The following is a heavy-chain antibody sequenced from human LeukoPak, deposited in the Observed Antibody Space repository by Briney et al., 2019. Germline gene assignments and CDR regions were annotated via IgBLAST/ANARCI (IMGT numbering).Heavy chain of an antibody. CDR2: IYHSGST. CDR1: GYSISSGYY. Sequence: SETLSLTCTVSGYSISSGYYWGWIRQPPGKGLELIGSIYHSGSTYYNPSLKSRVTISVDTSKNQISLKLSSVTAADTAVYYCARASRGGDFNDAFDIWRQRTMVTVSS. V-gene: IGHV4-38-2*02. D-gene: IGHD2-21*01. J-gene: IGHJ3*02. CDR3: ARASRGGDFNDAFDI.